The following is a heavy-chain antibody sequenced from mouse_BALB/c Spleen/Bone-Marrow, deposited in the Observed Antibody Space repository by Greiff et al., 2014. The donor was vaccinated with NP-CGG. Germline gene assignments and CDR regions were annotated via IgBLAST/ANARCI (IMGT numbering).Heavy chain of an antibody. J-gene: IGHJ2*01. Sequence: LQQSGGGLVKPGGSLKLSCAASGLTFSSYGMSWVRQTPEKRLEWVATISGGGSYTYYPDSVKGRFTISRDNAKNNLYLQMSSLRSEDTALYYCARQAGGSGYFDYWGQGTTLTVSS. CDR3: ARQAGGSGYFDY. CDR2: ISGGGSYT. V-gene: IGHV5-9-2*01. CDR1: GLTFSSYG. D-gene: IGHD1-1*01.